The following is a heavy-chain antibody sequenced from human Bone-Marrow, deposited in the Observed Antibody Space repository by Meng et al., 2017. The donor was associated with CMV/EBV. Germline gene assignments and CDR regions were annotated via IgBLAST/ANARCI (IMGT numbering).Heavy chain of an antibody. CDR3: ARDLGRYCGGDCYSVGFDY. Sequence: SLKISCAASGFTFDDYAMHWVRQAPGKGLEWVSGISWNSGSIGYADSVKGRFTISRDNAKNSLYLQMNSLRAEDTAVYYCARDLGRYCGGDCYSVGFDYWGQGTLVTVSS. J-gene: IGHJ4*02. CDR1: GFTFDDYA. CDR2: ISWNSGSI. V-gene: IGHV3-9*01. D-gene: IGHD2-21*01.